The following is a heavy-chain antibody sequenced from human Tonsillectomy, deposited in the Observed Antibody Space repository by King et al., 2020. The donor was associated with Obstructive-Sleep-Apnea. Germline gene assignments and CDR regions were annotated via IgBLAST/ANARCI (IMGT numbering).Heavy chain of an antibody. CDR1: GFTFSSYA. CDR3: SRGGDIVVVPAAKSTDAFDI. V-gene: IGHV3-30-3*01. J-gene: IGHJ3*02. D-gene: IGHD2-2*01. CDR2: ISYDGSNK. Sequence: VQLVESGGGVVQPGRSLRLSCAASGFTFSSYAMHWVRQAPGKGLEWVAVISYDGSNKYYADSVKGLFTISRDNSKNTLYLQMNSLRAEDTAVYYCSRGGDIVVVPAAKSTDAFDIWGQGTMVTVSS.